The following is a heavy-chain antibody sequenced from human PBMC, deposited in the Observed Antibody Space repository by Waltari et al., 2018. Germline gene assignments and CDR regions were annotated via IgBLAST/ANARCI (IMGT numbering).Heavy chain of an antibody. CDR1: GYTFTSYD. D-gene: IGHD4-17*01. J-gene: IGHJ5*02. CDR2: MNPNSGNT. Sequence: QVQLVQSGAEVKKPGASVKVSCKASGYTFTSYDINWVRQATGQGLEWMGWMNPNSGNTGYAQKFQGRVTMTRNTSISTAYMELSSLRSEDTAVYYCAREGVIFRGLGEEDDYGGNNWFDPWGQGTLVTVSS. V-gene: IGHV1-8*01. CDR3: AREGVIFRGLGEEDDYGGNNWFDP.